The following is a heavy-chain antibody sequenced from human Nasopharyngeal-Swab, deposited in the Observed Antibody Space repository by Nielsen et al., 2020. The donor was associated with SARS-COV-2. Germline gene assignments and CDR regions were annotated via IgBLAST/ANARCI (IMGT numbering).Heavy chain of an antibody. V-gene: IGHV3-30-3*01. CDR1: GFTFSSYA. J-gene: IGHJ6*03. CDR2: ISYDGSNK. CDR3: AGDPHTSPYYYYYYMDV. D-gene: IGHD2-2*01. Sequence: GESLKISCAASGFTFSSYAMHWVRQAPGKGLEWVAVISYDGSNKYYADSVKGRFTISRDNSQNTLYLQMNSLRAEDTAVYYCAGDPHTSPYYYYYYMDVWGKGTTVTVSS.